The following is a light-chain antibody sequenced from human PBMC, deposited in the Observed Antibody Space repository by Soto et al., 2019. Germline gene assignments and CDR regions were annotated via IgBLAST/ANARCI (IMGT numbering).Light chain of an antibody. CDR2: AAS. Sequence: VLTQSPGTLSLSPGERATLSCRASQIVSSTYLAWYQQRPGQAPRFLIYAASRRATGIPSRFSGSGSGPEFTLTFGGLQRDEFASYYCQHYNIYSEGFGQGTRV. CDR1: QIVSSTY. CDR3: QHYNIYSEG. J-gene: IGKJ1*01. V-gene: IGKV3-20*01.